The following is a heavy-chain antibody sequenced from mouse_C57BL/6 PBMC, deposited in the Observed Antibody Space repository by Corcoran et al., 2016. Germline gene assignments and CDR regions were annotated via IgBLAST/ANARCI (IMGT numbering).Heavy chain of an antibody. D-gene: IGHD3-1*01. V-gene: IGHV3-6*01. CDR2: ISYDGSN. J-gene: IGHJ4*01. CDR1: GSSITNGYY. Sequence: DVQLQESGPGLVNPSQSLSLPCSVTGSSITNGYYWNWILPFPGNKLEWMGYISYDGSNNYNPSLKNRTAITRDTSKNQFFLKLNSVTTEDTATYDGGRERRAMDYWGQGTSVNVSS. CDR3: GRERRAMDY.